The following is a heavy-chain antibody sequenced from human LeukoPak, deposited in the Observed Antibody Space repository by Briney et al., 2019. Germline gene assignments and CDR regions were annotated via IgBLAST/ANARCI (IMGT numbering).Heavy chain of an antibody. Sequence: SVKFSCKASGGTLSSYAISWVRQAPGQGLEWMGGVIPIFGTANYAQKFQGRVTITADKSTSTAYMELSSLRSEDTAVYYCARDAYGSGSYGGLYGMDVWGKGTTVTVSS. D-gene: IGHD3-10*01. CDR2: VIPIFGTA. V-gene: IGHV1-69*06. J-gene: IGHJ6*04. CDR3: ARDAYGSGSYGGLYGMDV. CDR1: GGTLSSYA.